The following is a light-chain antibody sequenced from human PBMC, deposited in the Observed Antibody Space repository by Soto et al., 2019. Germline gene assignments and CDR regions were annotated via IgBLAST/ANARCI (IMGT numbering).Light chain of an antibody. CDR3: SSYAGSYTYV. CDR1: SNDVGSYNV. V-gene: IGLV2-23*01. CDR2: EGT. Sequence: QSVLTQPASVSGSPGQSITISCTGISNDVGSYNVVSWYQQHPGKAPKLLIYEGTQRPSGISFRFSASRSGNTASLTISGLQAEDEADYYCSSYAGSYTYVFATGTKLTVL. J-gene: IGLJ1*01.